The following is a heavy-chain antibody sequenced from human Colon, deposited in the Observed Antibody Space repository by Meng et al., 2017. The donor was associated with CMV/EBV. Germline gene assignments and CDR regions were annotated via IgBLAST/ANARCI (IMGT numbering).Heavy chain of an antibody. CDR2: ISAYTGDT. J-gene: IGHJ1*01. D-gene: IGHD1-26*01. Sequence: QVQLVQSGAEVKKPGASVKVSCKASGYTFTNYGISWVRQASGQGLEWMGWISAYTGDTYYAQKFQGRVTMTTDTSTSTAYMELRSLRSDDTAVYYCVRESQSGSYIYLQHWGQGTLVTVSS. CDR1: GYTFTNYG. V-gene: IGHV1-18*01. CDR3: VRESQSGSYIYLQH.